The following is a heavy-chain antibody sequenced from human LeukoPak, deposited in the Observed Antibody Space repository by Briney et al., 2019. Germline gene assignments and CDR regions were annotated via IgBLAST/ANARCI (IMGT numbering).Heavy chain of an antibody. CDR3: ARHQTIFGVDKENDY. CDR1: GYSFPSYW. Sequence: TGESLKISCKGSGYSFPSYWIGWVRQMPGKGLEWMGIIYPGDSDTRYSPSFQGQVTISADKSISTAYLQWSSLKASDTAMYYCARHQTIFGVDKENDYWGQGTLVTVSS. V-gene: IGHV5-51*01. J-gene: IGHJ4*02. D-gene: IGHD3-3*01. CDR2: IYPGDSDT.